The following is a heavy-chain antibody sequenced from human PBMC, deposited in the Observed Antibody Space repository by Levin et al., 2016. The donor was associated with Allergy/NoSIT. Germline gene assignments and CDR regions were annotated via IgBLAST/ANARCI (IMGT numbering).Heavy chain of an antibody. Sequence: ASVKVSCKASGYTFTGYYMHWVRQAPGQGLEWMGRINPNSGGTNYAQKFQDRVTMTRDTSISTAYMELSRLRSDDTAVYYCARNRAAGLYSNYDHYYYYGMDVWGQGTTVTVSS. CDR2: INPNSGGT. D-gene: IGHD4-11*01. CDR3: ARNRAAGLYSNYDHYYYYGMDV. J-gene: IGHJ6*02. V-gene: IGHV1-2*06. CDR1: GYTFTGYY.